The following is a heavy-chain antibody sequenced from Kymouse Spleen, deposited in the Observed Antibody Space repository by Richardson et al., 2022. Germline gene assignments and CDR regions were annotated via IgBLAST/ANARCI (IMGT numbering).Heavy chain of an antibody. CDR1: GGSFSGYY. Sequence: QVQLQQWGAGLLKPSETLSLTCAVYGGSFSGYYWSWIRQPPGKGLEWIGEINHSGSTNYNPSLKSRVTISVDTSKNQFSLKLSSVTAADTAVYYCARKYSSSSDYFDYWGQGTLVTVSS. J-gene: IGHJ4*02. CDR2: INHSGST. CDR3: ARKYSSSSDYFDY. D-gene: IGHD6-6*01. V-gene: IGHV4-34*01.